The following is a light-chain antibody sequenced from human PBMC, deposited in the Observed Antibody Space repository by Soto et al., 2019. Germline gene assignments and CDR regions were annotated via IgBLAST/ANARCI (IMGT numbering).Light chain of an antibody. CDR3: SSFTRSSTYV. CDR2: EVN. CDR1: SSDVGAYNF. Sequence: QSVLTQPASVSGSPGQSITISCTGTSSDVGAYNFVSWYQQYPGKAHKVMIYEVNNRPSGVSNRFSGSKSGNTASLTISGLQAEDEADYYCSSFTRSSTYVFGSGTKV. J-gene: IGLJ1*01. V-gene: IGLV2-14*01.